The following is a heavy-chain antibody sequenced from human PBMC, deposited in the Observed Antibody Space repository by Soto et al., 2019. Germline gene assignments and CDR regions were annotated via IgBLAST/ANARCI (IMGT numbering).Heavy chain of an antibody. D-gene: IGHD6-19*01. V-gene: IGHV4-59*01. CDR1: GGSISSYY. CDR3: ARSYSSGWLDY. CDR2: IYYSGST. J-gene: IGHJ4*02. Sequence: PSETLSLTCTVSGGSISSYYWSWIRQPPGKGLEWIGYIYYSGSTNYNPSLKSRVTISVDTSKNQFSLKLSSVTAADTAVYYCARSYSSGWLDYWGQGTLVTVSS.